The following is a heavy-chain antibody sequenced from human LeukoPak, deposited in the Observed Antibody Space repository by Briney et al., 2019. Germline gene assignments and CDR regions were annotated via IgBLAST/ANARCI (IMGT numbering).Heavy chain of an antibody. CDR1: GGSISSYY. CDR2: IYHSGST. V-gene: IGHV4-59*01. Sequence: SETLSLTCTVSGGSISSYYWSWIRQPPGKGLEWIGYIYHSGSTNYNPSLKSRVTISVDTSKNQFSLKLSSVTAADTAVYYCARALDIVVVPAAIGWFDPWGQGTLVTVSS. J-gene: IGHJ5*02. D-gene: IGHD2-2*01. CDR3: ARALDIVVVPAAIGWFDP.